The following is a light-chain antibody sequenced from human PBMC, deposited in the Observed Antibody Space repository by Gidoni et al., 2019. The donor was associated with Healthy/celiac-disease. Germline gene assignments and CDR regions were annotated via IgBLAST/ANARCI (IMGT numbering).Light chain of an antibody. V-gene: IGLV1-40*01. J-gene: IGLJ2*01. Sequence: QSVLTQPPSVSAGPGQRVTISCTGSSSNIVAGYDVHWYQQLPGTAPKLLIYGNSNRPSGVPDRFSGSKSGTSASLAITGLQAEDEADYYCQSYDSSLSGVVFGGGTKLTVL. CDR3: QSYDSSLSGVV. CDR1: SSNIVAGYD. CDR2: GNS.